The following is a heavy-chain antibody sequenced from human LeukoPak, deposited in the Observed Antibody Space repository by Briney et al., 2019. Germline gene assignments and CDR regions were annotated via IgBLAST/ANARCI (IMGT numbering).Heavy chain of an antibody. Sequence: PSETLSLTCTVSGASTSGYYWSWIRQPPGKRLEWIGYIYYSGSTYYNPSLKSRVTISVDTSKNQFSLKLTSVTAADTAVYYCAREGLGQFDYWGQGTLVTVSS. CDR2: IYYSGST. V-gene: IGHV4-59*01. J-gene: IGHJ4*02. D-gene: IGHD3-16*01. CDR3: AREGLGQFDY. CDR1: GASTSGYY.